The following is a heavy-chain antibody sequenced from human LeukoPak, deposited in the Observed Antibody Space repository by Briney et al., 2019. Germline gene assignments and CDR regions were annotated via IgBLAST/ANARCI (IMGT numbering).Heavy chain of an antibody. CDR3: ARDLRREEYTAMDYDAFDI. J-gene: IGHJ3*02. CDR2: IKQDGSEK. CDR1: GFTFSSYW. V-gene: IGHV3-7*01. D-gene: IGHD5-18*01. Sequence: GGSLRLSCAVSGFTFSSYWMSWVRQAPGKGLEWVANIKQDGSEKYYVDSVKGRFTISRDNAKNSLYLQMNSLRAEDTAVYYCARDLRREEYTAMDYDAFDIWGQGTMVTVSS.